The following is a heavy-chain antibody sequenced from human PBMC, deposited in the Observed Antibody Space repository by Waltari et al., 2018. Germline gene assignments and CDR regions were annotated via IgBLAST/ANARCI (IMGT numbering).Heavy chain of an antibody. Sequence: QVQLQESGPGLVKPSQTLSLTCSVSGDPISSGFYHWSWIRQPAGRGLEWIGRVYVDRRAAYNPSLGSRVTISLDTSRNRFSLELTSVTAADTAIYYCARYYPSGKDYIDVWGKGTTVSVSS. V-gene: IGHV4-61*02. J-gene: IGHJ6*03. CDR1: GDPISSGFYH. D-gene: IGHD3-10*01. CDR3: ARYYPSGKDYIDV. CDR2: VYVDRRA.